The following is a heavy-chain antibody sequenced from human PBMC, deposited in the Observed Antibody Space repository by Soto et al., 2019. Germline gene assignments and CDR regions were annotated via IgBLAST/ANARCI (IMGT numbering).Heavy chain of an antibody. D-gene: IGHD6-19*01. CDR2: IDGDGTTT. CDR1: GFTFNSYW. J-gene: IGHJ4*02. CDR3: ARRIAVAGTYDH. V-gene: IGHV3-74*01. Sequence: PVGSLRLSCAASGFTFNSYWMHWVRQVPGKGLECVSRIDGDGTTTHYADSVKGRFTISRDNAKNTLHLQMNSLRAEDSAVYLCARRIAVAGTYDHWGQGTLVTVSS.